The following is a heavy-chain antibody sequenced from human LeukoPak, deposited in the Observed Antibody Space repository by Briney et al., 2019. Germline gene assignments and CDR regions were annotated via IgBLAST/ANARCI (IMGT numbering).Heavy chain of an antibody. J-gene: IGHJ4*02. D-gene: IGHD3-3*01. Sequence: GGSLRLSCAASGFTFSDYALGWVRQAPGRGLEWVATLSGSGAGTYYSDSVQGRFTISRDNSKRTLFLQMNSLRAEDTAFYYCAKAELGVDTFFDYWGQGPRSPSPQ. CDR2: LSGSGAGT. CDR3: AKAELGVDTFFDY. CDR1: GFTFSDYA. V-gene: IGHV3-23*01.